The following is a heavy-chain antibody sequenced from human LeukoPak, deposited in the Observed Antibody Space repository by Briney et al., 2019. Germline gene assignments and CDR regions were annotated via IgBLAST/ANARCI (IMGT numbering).Heavy chain of an antibody. CDR1: GGSISTYY. D-gene: IGHD6-19*01. CDR3: ARGDSSDWQYFFDY. J-gene: IGHJ4*02. V-gene: IGHV4-59*01. CDR2: IYYSGSI. Sequence: SETLSLTCTVSGGSISTYYWSWIRQPPGKELEWIGYIYYSGSINYNPSLKGRVTISLDTSKNQFSLKLSSVTAADTPVYYCARGDSSDWQYFFDYWGQGTLVTVSS.